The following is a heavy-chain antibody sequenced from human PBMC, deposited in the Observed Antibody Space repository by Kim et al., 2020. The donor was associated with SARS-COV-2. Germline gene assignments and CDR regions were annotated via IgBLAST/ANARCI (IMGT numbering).Heavy chain of an antibody. CDR3: ASLEEDNSSGFNNWFDP. J-gene: IGHJ5*02. V-gene: IGHV1-69*13. CDR2: IIPIFGTA. D-gene: IGHD6-19*01. Sequence: SVKVSCKASGGTFSSYAISWVRQAPGQGLEWMGGIIPIFGTANYAQKFQGRVTITADESTSTAYMELSSLRSEDTAVYYCASLEEDNSSGFNNWFDPWGQGTLVTVSS. CDR1: GGTFSSYA.